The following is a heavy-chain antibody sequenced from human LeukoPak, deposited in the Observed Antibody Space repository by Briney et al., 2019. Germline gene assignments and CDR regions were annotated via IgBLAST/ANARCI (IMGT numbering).Heavy chain of an antibody. Sequence: ASVTVSCKASGYTFTSYDINWVRQATGQGLEWMGWMNPNSGNTGYAQKFQGRVTMTRNTSISTAYMELSSLRSEDTAVYYCARGHSGYYYYYYGMDVWGQGTTVTVSS. J-gene: IGHJ6*02. V-gene: IGHV1-8*01. CDR3: ARGHSGYYYYYYGMDV. CDR1: GYTFTSYD. D-gene: IGHD3-10*01. CDR2: MNPNSGNT.